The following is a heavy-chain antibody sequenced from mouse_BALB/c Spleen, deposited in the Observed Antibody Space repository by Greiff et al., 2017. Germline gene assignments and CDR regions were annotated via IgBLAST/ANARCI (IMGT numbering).Heavy chain of an antibody. J-gene: IGHJ2*01. CDR3: ARSDY. V-gene: IGHV1-69*01. Sequence: VQLQQPGAELVMPGASVKMSCKASGYTFTDYWMHWVKQRPGQGLEWIGAIDTSDSYTSYNQKFKGKATLTVDESSSTAYMQLSSLTSEDSAVYYCARSDYWGQGTTLTVSS. CDR1: GYTFTDYW. CDR2: IDTSDSYT.